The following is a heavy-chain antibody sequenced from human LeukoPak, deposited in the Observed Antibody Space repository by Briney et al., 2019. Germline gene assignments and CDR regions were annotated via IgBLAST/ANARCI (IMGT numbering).Heavy chain of an antibody. Sequence: PSETLSLTCAVSGGSISSGGYSWSCIRQPPGKGLEWIGYIYHSGSTYYNPSLKSRVTISVDRSKNQFSLKLSSVTAADTAVYYCARAPVSIPGSANYGMDVWGKGTTVTVSS. V-gene: IGHV4-30-2*01. CDR1: GGSISSGGYS. CDR3: ARAPVSIPGSANYGMDV. J-gene: IGHJ6*04. CDR2: IYHSGST. D-gene: IGHD3-10*01.